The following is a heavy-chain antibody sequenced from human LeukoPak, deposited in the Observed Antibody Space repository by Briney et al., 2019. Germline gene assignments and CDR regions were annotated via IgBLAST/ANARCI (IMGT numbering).Heavy chain of an antibody. CDR3: AKDGLRFLEWLLSDDAFDI. CDR1: GFTFNSYS. CDR2: ISGSNSYI. Sequence: PGGSLRLSCAASGFTFNSYSMNWVRQAPGKGLEWVSSISGSNSYIYYADSMKGRFTISRDNAKNSLYLQMNSLRAEDTAVYYCAKDGLRFLEWLLSDDAFDIWGQGTMVTVSS. J-gene: IGHJ3*02. V-gene: IGHV3-21*04. D-gene: IGHD3-3*01.